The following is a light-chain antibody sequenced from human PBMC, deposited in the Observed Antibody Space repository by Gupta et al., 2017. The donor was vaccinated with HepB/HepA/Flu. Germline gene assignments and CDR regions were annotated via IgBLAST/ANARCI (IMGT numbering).Light chain of an antibody. J-gene: IGKJ4*01. CDR2: EPS. CDR3: QQYGSAPLT. CDR1: PSGSSSH. Sequence: EIVLTPSPGTLTVSPGGRAALSCRASPSGSSSHLAWYQQKFGQAPRLLMYEPSRRATGIPEGFSGSGSGTDFTCTISRLKPEDFAVYYCQQYGSAPLTLGGGTKLELK. V-gene: IGKV3-20*01.